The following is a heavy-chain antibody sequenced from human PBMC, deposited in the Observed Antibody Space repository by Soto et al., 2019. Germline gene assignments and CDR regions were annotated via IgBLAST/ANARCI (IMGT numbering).Heavy chain of an antibody. CDR1: GFTFSSYG. J-gene: IGHJ4*02. V-gene: IGHV3-33*01. Sequence: QVQLVESGGGVVQPGRSLRLSCAASGFTFSSYGMHWVRQAPGQGLEWVAVMWSDGSNKYYADSVKGRFTISRDNSKNTLYLQMNSLRAEDTAVYYCARDQEGGGVGATPDYWGQGTLVTVSS. D-gene: IGHD1-26*01. CDR2: MWSDGSNK. CDR3: ARDQEGGGVGATPDY.